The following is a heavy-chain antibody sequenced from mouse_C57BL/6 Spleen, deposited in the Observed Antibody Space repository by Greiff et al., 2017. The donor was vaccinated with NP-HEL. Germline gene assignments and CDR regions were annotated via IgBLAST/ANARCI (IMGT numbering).Heavy chain of an antibody. D-gene: IGHD2-3*01. J-gene: IGHJ3*01. CDR3: ARSGLDGYYVRFAY. CDR1: GYTFTSSW. Sequence: VQLQQPGAELVRPGSSVKLSCKASGYTFTSSWMDWVKQRPGQGLEWIGNIYPSDSETHYNQKFQDKATLTVDKSSSTAYMQLSSLTSEDSAVYYCARSGLDGYYVRFAYWGQGTLVTVSA. V-gene: IGHV1-61*01. CDR2: IYPSDSET.